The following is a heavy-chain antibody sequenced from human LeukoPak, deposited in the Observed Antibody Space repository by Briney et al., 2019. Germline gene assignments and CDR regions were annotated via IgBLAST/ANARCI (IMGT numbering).Heavy chain of an antibody. CDR2: IYTSGST. V-gene: IGHV4-61*02. J-gene: IGHJ6*03. CDR3: ARVYDGYCSSTSCTKANYYYYYMDV. D-gene: IGHD2-2*03. Sequence: SQTLSLTCTVSGGSISSGSYYWSWIRQPAGKGLEWIGRIYTSGSTNYNPSLKSRVTISVDTSKNQFSLELSSVTAADTAVYYCARVYDGYCSSTSCTKANYYYYYMDVWGKGTTVTISS. CDR1: GGSISSGSYY.